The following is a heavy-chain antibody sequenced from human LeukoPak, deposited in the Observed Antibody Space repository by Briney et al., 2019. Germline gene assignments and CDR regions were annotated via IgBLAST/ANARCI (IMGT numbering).Heavy chain of an antibody. CDR1: GFTMKNFG. D-gene: IGHD3-3*01. CDR2: IWYDGSQR. V-gene: IGHV3-33*01. Sequence: GTSLRLSCAVSGFTMKNFGMHWVRQAPGKGLEWVAVIWYDGSQRHCIDSVKGRFAISRENSMNTLSLEMNGLRVEDTAVYYCVRGADMNYNFENSFYFDSWGQGALVIVSS. J-gene: IGHJ4*02. CDR3: VRGADMNYNFENSFYFDS.